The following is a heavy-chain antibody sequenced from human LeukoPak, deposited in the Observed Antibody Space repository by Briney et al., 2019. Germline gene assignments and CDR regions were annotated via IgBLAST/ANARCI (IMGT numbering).Heavy chain of an antibody. V-gene: IGHV3-30*02. CDR2: IRHDGSNK. CDR1: GFTFSSYG. CDR3: AELGITMIGGV. Sequence: GGSLRLSCAASGFTFSSYGMHWVRQAPGKGLEWVAFIRHDGSNKYYADSVKGRFTISRDNSKNTLYLQMNSLRAEDTAVYYCAELGITMIGGVWGKGTTVTISS. D-gene: IGHD3-10*02. J-gene: IGHJ6*04.